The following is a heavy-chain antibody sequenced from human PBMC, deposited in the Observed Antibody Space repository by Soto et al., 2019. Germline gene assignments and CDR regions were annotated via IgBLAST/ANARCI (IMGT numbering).Heavy chain of an antibody. V-gene: IGHV3-30-3*01. CDR3: ARPLWRDDHNWGYFDL. CDR2: ISYDGSNK. J-gene: IGHJ2*01. CDR1: GFTFSSYA. D-gene: IGHD2-21*01. Sequence: QVQLVESGGGVVQSGRSLRLSCAASGFTFSSYAMHWVRQAPGKGLEWVAVISYDGSNKYYADSVKGRFTISRDNSKNTLYLQMNSLRAEDTAVYYCARPLWRDDHNWGYFDLWGRGTLVTVSS.